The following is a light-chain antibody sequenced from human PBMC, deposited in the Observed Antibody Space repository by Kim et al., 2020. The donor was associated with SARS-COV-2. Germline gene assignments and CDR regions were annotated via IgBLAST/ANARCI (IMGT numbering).Light chain of an antibody. V-gene: IGKV3-11*01. CDR1: QSVTTF. CDR3: QQRYNWPLT. J-gene: IGKJ4*01. Sequence: SPGAGATLSCMSSQSVTTFLAWYQQKPGQAPRLLIFDASNRETGSPARFSGSGSGTDFTLTISSLEPEDFAVYYCQQRYNWPLTFGGGTKVDIK. CDR2: DAS.